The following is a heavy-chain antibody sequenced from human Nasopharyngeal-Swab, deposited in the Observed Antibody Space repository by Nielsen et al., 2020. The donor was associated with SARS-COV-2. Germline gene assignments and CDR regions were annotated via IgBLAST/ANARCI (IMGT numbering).Heavy chain of an antibody. CDR1: GFTSSTSW. Sequence: GGPLRLSCAASGFTSSTSWMHWIRQAPGKGLVWVSRISPDGRSTTYADSVKGRFTISRDNAKNTLYLQMNSLRAEDTAVYYCARDPLTYYYDSSGYYAEYYFDYWGQGTLVTVSS. J-gene: IGHJ4*02. D-gene: IGHD3-22*01. V-gene: IGHV3-74*01. CDR2: ISPDGRST. CDR3: ARDPLTYYYDSSGYYAEYYFDY.